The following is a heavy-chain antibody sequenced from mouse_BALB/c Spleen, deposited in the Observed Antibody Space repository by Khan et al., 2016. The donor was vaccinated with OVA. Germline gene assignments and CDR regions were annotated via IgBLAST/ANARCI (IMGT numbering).Heavy chain of an antibody. D-gene: IGHD2-10*01. Sequence: QVQLKESGPGLVAPSQSLSTTCTISGFSLTNYGVHWLRQPPGRGLEWLVVIWSDGSTTYNSALKSRLSISKDNSKSQVFLKMNSLQTDDTAMYYCARQPYYHYNIMDYWGQGTSVTVSS. V-gene: IGHV2-6-1*01. CDR3: ARQPYYHYNIMDY. CDR1: GFSLTNYG. J-gene: IGHJ4*01. CDR2: IWSDGST.